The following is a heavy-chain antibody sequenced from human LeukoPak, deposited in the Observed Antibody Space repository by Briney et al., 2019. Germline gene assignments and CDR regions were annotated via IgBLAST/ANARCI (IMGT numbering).Heavy chain of an antibody. CDR1: GFTFNNYA. CDR3: AKDKFGISAY. Sequence: QAGGALRLSCGASGFTFNNYAMSWVPQAPGKGLEWVSAISGSGGSTYYADSVKGRFTISRDNSKNPLYLQMNSLRAEDTAVYYCAKDKFGISAYWGQGTLVTVSS. J-gene: IGHJ4*02. CDR2: ISGSGGST. V-gene: IGHV3-23*01. D-gene: IGHD3-16*01.